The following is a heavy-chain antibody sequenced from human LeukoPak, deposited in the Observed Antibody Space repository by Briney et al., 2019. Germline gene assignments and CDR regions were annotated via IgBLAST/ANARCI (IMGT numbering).Heavy chain of an antibody. CDR2: INPNSGGT. V-gene: IGHV1-2*02. D-gene: IGHD5-12*01. Sequence: GASVKVSCKASGYTFTDYYMRWVRQAPGQGLEWMGWINPNSGGTNYAQKFQGRVTMTRDTSISTAYMELSRLRSDDTAVYYCAGGPGRGYSGYVDYWGQGTLVTVSS. CDR1: GYTFTDYY. CDR3: AGGPGRGYSGYVDY. J-gene: IGHJ4*02.